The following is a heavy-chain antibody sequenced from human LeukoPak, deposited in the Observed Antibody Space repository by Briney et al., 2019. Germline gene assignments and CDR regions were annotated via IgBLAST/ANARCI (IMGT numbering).Heavy chain of an antibody. Sequence: SVKVSCKASGGTFSSYAISWVRQAPGQGLEWMGGIIPIFGTANYAQKFQGRVPITTDESTSTAYMELSSLKSEDTAVYYCAREGGFGYSYGYGGAFDYWGQGTLVTVSS. D-gene: IGHD5-18*01. CDR3: AREGGFGYSYGYGGAFDY. V-gene: IGHV1-69*05. J-gene: IGHJ4*02. CDR1: GGTFSSYA. CDR2: IIPIFGTA.